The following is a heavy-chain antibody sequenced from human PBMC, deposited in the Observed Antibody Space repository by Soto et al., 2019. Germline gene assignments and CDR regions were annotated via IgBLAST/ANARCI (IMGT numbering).Heavy chain of an antibody. CDR1: AGFARIATYY. J-gene: IGHJ4*02. CDR2: IHYSGST. Sequence: SETLSLTCTVPAGFARIATYYWPWIRQPLGKGLEWIGFIHYSGSTNYNPSLKGRVTMSVDTSKNQFSLKLTSVNTADTAIYYCTRGGDPYKTGHWGQGTLVTVS. V-gene: IGHV4-61*01. D-gene: IGHD2-21*01. CDR3: TRGGDPYKTGH.